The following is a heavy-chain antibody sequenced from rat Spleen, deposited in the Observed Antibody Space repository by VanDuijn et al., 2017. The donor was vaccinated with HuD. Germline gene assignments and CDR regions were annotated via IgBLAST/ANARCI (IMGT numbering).Heavy chain of an antibody. V-gene: IGHV2S61*01. CDR1: GFSLTSYH. CDR2: IWGDGST. CDR3: ATQHYYDGYYRDY. D-gene: IGHD1-12*03. J-gene: IGHJ2*01. Sequence: QVQLKESGPGLVQPSQTLSLTCTVSGFSLTSYHVTWVRQPPGKGLEWMGGIWGDGSTDCNSPLKSRLSISKDTSKSQVFLKMNNLQTEDTAMYFCATQHYYDGYYRDYWGQGVMVTVSS.